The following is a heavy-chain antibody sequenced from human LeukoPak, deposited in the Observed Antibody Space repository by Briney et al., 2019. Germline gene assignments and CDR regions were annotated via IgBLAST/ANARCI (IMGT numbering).Heavy chain of an antibody. D-gene: IGHD3-22*01. V-gene: IGHV4-59*06. CDR3: AKIPRTYYYDSSG. Sequence: SETLSLTCAVYGGSFSGYYWSWIRQPPGKGLEWIGYIYYSGSTYYNPSLKSRVTISVDTSKNQFSLKLSSVTAADTAVYYCAKIPRTYYYDSSGWGQGTLVTVSS. CDR1: GGSFSGYY. J-gene: IGHJ4*02. CDR2: IYYSGST.